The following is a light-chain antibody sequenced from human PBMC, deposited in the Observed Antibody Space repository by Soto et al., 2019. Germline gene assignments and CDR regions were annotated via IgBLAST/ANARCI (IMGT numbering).Light chain of an antibody. J-gene: IGKJ5*01. Sequence: DIVMTQSPASLAVSLGERATINCKSSQSVLYSSNNKNYLAWYQQKQGQPPKLLIYWASTRESGVPDRFSGSGSGTDFTLTISSLQAEDVAVYYCQQYYSTPPITFGQGTRLEIK. CDR2: WAS. V-gene: IGKV4-1*01. CDR3: QQYYSTPPIT. CDR1: QSVLYSSNNKNY.